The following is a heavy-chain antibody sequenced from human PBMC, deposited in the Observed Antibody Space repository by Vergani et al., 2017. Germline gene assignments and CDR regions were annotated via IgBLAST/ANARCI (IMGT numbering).Heavy chain of an antibody. V-gene: IGHV3-21*01. CDR2: ISSSSSYI. Sequence: EVQLVESGGGLVKPGGSLRLSCAASGFTFSSYSMNWVRQAPGKGLEWVSSISSSSSYIYYADSVKGRFTISRDNAKNSLYLQMNSLRAEDTAVYYCARDIVPAAIRGNWFDPWGQGTLVTVSS. CDR1: GFTFSSYS. J-gene: IGHJ5*02. D-gene: IGHD2-2*02. CDR3: ARDIVPAAIRGNWFDP.